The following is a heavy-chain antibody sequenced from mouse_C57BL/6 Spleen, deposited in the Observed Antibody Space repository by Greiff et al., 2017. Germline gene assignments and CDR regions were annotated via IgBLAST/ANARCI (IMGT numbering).Heavy chain of an antibody. D-gene: IGHD1-1*01. Sequence: QVQLKQPGAELVKPGASVKLSCKASGYTFTSYWMHWVKQRPGRGLEWIGRIDPNSGGTKYNEKFKSKATLTVDKPSSTAYMQLSSLTSEDSAVYYCARWRYYGSSYWGQGTTLTVSS. CDR3: ARWRYYGSSY. CDR2: IDPNSGGT. V-gene: IGHV1-72*01. J-gene: IGHJ2*01. CDR1: GYTFTSYW.